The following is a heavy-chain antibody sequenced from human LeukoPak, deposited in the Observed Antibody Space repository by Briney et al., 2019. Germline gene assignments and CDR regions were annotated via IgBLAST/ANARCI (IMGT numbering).Heavy chain of an antibody. CDR3: ARGEGVDTAMVSNNYYYYYMDV. Sequence: SVKVSCKASGGTFSSYAISWVRQAPGQGLEWMGGIIPIFGTANYAQKFQGRVTITTDESTSTAYMELSSLRSEDTAVYYCARGEGVDTAMVSNNYYYYYMDVWGKGTTVTVS. CDR2: IIPIFGTA. J-gene: IGHJ6*03. CDR1: GGTFSSYA. V-gene: IGHV1-69*05. D-gene: IGHD5-18*01.